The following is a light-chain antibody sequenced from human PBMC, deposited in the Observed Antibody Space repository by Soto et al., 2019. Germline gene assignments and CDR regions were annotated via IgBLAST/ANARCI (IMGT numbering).Light chain of an antibody. V-gene: IGKV3-15*01. J-gene: IGKJ1*01. CDR1: QSVSSN. CDR2: GAS. CDR3: QQYNNSWT. Sequence: EIVMPPSQATLSVSPGERAHLSCRASQSVSSNLAWYQQKPGQAPRLLIYGASTRATGIPARFSGSGSGTEFTLTISSLQSEDFAVYYCQQYNNSWTFGQGTKGDIK.